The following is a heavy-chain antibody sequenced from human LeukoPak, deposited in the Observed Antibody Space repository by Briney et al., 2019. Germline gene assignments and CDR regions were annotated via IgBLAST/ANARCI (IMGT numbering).Heavy chain of an antibody. Sequence: TLSLTCTVSGGSLSSGSYYWRWLRQPAGTGLEWIGRIYTSGSTNYNPSLKSRVTISVDTSKNQFSLKLSSVTAADTAVYYCARAPYYYGSGSYGEDYWGQGTLVTVSS. CDR3: ARAPYYYGSGSYGEDY. D-gene: IGHD3-10*01. CDR2: IYTSGST. CDR1: GGSLSSGSYY. J-gene: IGHJ4*02. V-gene: IGHV4-61*02.